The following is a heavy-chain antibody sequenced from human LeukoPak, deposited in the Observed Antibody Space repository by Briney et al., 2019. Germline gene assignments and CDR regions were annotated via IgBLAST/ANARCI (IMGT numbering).Heavy chain of an antibody. CDR3: ARGREGSSCSGGSCYEPPWGYYYMDV. Sequence: NPSETLSLTCAVYGVSFSGYSWSWIRQPPGKGLEWIGEIIRGGSTNYNASVNSRVTISVDTSKNQFSLKLSCVTAADTAVYYCARGREGSSCSGGSCYEPPWGYYYMDVWGKGTTVTVSS. V-gene: IGHV4-34*01. J-gene: IGHJ6*03. CDR2: IIRGGST. D-gene: IGHD2-15*01. CDR1: GVSFSGYS.